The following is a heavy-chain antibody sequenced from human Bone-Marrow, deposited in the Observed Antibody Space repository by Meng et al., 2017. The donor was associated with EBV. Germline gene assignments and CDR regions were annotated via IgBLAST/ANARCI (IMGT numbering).Heavy chain of an antibody. D-gene: IGHD2-15*01. Sequence: QAQTGQSGDGVEKPGASVKVACKASGYTFTIYAMHCVRQAPGQRLEWMGWINAGNGNTKYSQKFQGRVTITRDTSASTAYMELSSLRSEDTAVYYCARDRQSRGSGGSKRDNWFDPWGQGTLVTVSS. J-gene: IGHJ5*02. CDR2: INAGNGNT. V-gene: IGHV1-3*01. CDR3: ARDRQSRGSGGSKRDNWFDP. CDR1: GYTFTIYA.